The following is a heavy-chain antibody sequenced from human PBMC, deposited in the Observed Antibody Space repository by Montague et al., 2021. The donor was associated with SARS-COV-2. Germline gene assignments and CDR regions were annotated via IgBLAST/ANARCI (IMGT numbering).Heavy chain of an antibody. V-gene: IGHV2-70*01. D-gene: IGHD3-9*01. CDR2: IDWDDDK. CDR1: GFSLSTSGMC. CDR3: ARLRDYDILTCSYSEFDY. Sequence: PALVKPTQTLTLTCTFSGFSLSTSGMCVSWIRQPPGKALEWLALIDWDDDKYYSTSLKTRLTISKDTSKNQVVLTMTNMDPVDTATYYCARLRDYDILTCSYSEFDYWGQGTLVTVSS. J-gene: IGHJ4*02.